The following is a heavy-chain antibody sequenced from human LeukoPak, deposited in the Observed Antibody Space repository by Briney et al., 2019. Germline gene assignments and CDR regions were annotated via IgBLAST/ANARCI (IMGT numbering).Heavy chain of an antibody. CDR3: AADRFCTSTTCFGNWFDP. Sequence: ASVKVSRKVSGYTLNELSMHWVRQSPGKGLEWMGSFHPEDGETIYAQKFQGRVSMTEDTSTDTAYIELSSLKSEDTAVYYCAADRFCTSTTCFGNWFDPWGQGTPVTVSS. CDR2: FHPEDGET. D-gene: IGHD2-2*01. CDR1: GYTLNELS. J-gene: IGHJ5*02. V-gene: IGHV1-24*01.